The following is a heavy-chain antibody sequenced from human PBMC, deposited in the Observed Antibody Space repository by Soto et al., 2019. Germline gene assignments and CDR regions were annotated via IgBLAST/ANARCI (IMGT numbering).Heavy chain of an antibody. CDR2: IIPILGIA. V-gene: IGHV1-69*02. CDR1: GGTFSSYT. CDR3: ARGVRLLWFGELFP. D-gene: IGHD3-10*01. Sequence: SVKVSCKASGGTFSSYTISWVRQAPGQGLEWMGRIIPILGIANYAQKFQGRVTITADKSTSTAYMELSSLRSEDTAVYYCARGVRLLWFGELFPWGQGTLVTVSS. J-gene: IGHJ5*02.